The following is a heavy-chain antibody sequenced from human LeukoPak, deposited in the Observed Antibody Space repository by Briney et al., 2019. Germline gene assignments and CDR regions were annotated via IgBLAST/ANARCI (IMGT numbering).Heavy chain of an antibody. Sequence: ASVKVSCKSSGYTFTSYYMHWVRQAPGQGLEWMGIINPSGGSTSYAQKFQGRVTITRDMSTSTVYMELSSLRSEDTAVYYCARDEAAAELFDYWGQGTLVTVSS. D-gene: IGHD6-13*01. V-gene: IGHV1-46*01. CDR2: INPSGGST. CDR3: ARDEAAAELFDY. J-gene: IGHJ4*02. CDR1: GYTFTSYY.